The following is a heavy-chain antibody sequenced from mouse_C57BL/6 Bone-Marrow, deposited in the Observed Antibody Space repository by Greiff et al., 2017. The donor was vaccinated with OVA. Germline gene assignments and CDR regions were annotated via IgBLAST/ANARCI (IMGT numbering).Heavy chain of an antibody. CDR2: ISNGGGST. CDR3: ARHPISYYDYDDWYFDV. Sequence: EVKLMESGGGLVQPGGSLKLSCAASGFTFSDYYMYWVRLTPEKRLEWVAYISNGGGSTYYPDTVKGRFTISRDNAKNTLYLQMSRLKSEDTAMYYCARHPISYYDYDDWYFDVWGTGTTVTVSS. V-gene: IGHV5-12*01. CDR1: GFTFSDYY. J-gene: IGHJ1*03. D-gene: IGHD2-4*01.